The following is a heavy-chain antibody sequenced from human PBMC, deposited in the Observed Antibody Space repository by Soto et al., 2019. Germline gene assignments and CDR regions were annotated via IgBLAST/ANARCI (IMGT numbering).Heavy chain of an antibody. CDR1: GGSISSGGYY. V-gene: IGHV4-31*03. CDR3: ATCGYSYGYYYFDY. CDR2: IYYSGST. Sequence: QVQLQESGPGLVKPSQTLSLTCTVSGGSISSGGYYWSWIRQHPGKGLEWIGYIYYSGSTYYNPSLKSRVTISVDTSKNQFSLKLSSVTAADTVVYYCATCGYSYGYYYFDYWGQGTLVTVSS. J-gene: IGHJ4*02. D-gene: IGHD5-18*01.